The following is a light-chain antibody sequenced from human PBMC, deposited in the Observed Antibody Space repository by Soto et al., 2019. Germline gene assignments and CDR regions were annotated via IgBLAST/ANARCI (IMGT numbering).Light chain of an antibody. J-gene: IGKJ1*01. CDR3: LQDYNYPWT. V-gene: IGKV1-6*01. Sequence: AIQMTQSPSSLSASVGDRVTITCRASQGIRNDLGWYQQKPGKAPKLLIYAASSLQSGVPSRFSGSGSGTDFTLTISSLQPDDSATYYCLQDYNYPWTFGQGTKVDIK. CDR2: AAS. CDR1: QGIRND.